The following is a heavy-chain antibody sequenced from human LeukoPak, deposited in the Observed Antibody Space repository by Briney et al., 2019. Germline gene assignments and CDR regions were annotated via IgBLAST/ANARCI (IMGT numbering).Heavy chain of an antibody. V-gene: IGHV4-39*07. Sequence: PSETLSLTCTVSGGSISSSSYYWGWIRQPPGKGLEWIGSIYYSGSTYYNPSLKSRVTISVDTSKNQFSLKLSSVTAADTAVYYCARSYYLDVWGKETKVTISS. CDR1: GGSISSSSYY. CDR3: ARSYYLDV. J-gene: IGHJ6*03. CDR2: IYYSGST.